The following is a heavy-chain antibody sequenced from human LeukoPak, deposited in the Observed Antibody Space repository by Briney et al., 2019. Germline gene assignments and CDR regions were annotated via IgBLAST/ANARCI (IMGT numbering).Heavy chain of an antibody. J-gene: IGHJ6*03. CDR3: ARSSLGLGIQFYYMDV. CDR2: IYTSGST. D-gene: IGHD7-27*01. V-gene: IGHV4-61*02. CDR1: GGSISSGSHY. Sequence: SETLSLTCTVSGGSISSGSHYWSWIRQPAGKGLEWIGRIYTSGSTNYNPSLKSRVTISVDTSKNQFSLKLSSVTAADTAVYYCARSSLGLGIQFYYMDVWGKGTTVTVSS.